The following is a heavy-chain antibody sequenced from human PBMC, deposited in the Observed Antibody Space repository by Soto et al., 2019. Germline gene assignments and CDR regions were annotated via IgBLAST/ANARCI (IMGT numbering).Heavy chain of an antibody. D-gene: IGHD3-10*01. CDR2: IYYSGST. Sequence: SETLSLTCTVSGGSISSYYWSWIRQPPGKGLEWIGYIYYSGSTNYNPSLKSRVTISVDTSKNQFSLKLSSVTAADTALYYCARVRSRHLAHFAYWGQGTLVTVSS. CDR3: ARVRSRHLAHFAY. CDR1: GGSISSYY. V-gene: IGHV4-59*01. J-gene: IGHJ4*02.